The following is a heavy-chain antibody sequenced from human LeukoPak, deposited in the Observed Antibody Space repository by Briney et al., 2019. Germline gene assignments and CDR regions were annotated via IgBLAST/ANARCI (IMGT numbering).Heavy chain of an antibody. D-gene: IGHD5-24*01. V-gene: IGHV4-34*01. CDR2: INHSGST. J-gene: IGHJ2*01. CDR3: ARGGRFRDGYKIPYWYFDL. CDR1: GGSISSYY. Sequence: SETLSLTCTVSGGSISSYYWSWIRQPPGKGLEWIGEINHSGSTNYNPSLKSRVTISVDTSKNQFSLKLSSVTAADTAVYYCARGGRFRDGYKIPYWYFDLWGRGTLVTVSS.